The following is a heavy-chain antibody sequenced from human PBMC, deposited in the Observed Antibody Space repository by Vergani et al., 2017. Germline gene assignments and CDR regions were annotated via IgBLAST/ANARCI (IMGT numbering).Heavy chain of an antibody. J-gene: IGHJ3*02. CDR2: IYTSGST. CDR3: ARGSGELLLVEAFDI. Sequence: QLQLQESGPGLVKPSETLSLTCTVSGGSISSSSYYWSWIRQPAGKGLEWIGRIYTSGSTNYNPSLKSRVTMSVDTSKNQFSLKLSSVTAADTAVYYCARGSGELLLVEAFDIWGQGTMVTVSS. CDR1: GGSISSSSYY. V-gene: IGHV4-61*02. D-gene: IGHD1-26*01.